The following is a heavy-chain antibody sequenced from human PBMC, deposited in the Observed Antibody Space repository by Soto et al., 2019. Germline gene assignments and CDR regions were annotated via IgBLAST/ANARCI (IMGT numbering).Heavy chain of an antibody. J-gene: IGHJ4*02. CDR1: GFTFSSYA. CDR2: ISYDGSNK. CDR3: ARDRLVTGTDYYFDY. D-gene: IGHD1-20*01. Sequence: GGSLRLSCAASGFTFSSYAMHWVRQAPGKGLEWVAVISYDGSNKYYADSVKGRFTISRDNSKNTLYLQMNSLRAEDTAVYYCARDRLVTGTDYYFDYWGQGTLVTVSS. V-gene: IGHV3-30-3*01.